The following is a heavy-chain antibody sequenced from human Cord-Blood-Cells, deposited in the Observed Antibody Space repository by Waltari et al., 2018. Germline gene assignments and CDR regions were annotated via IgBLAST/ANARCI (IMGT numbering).Heavy chain of an antibody. CDR3: ARDRGDNWNYGGWFDP. J-gene: IGHJ5*02. D-gene: IGHD1-7*01. Sequence: QVQLVQSGAEVKKPGSSVKVSCKASGGTFSSYAISWVSKAPGQGLGWMGGIIPIFGTANYAQKFQGRVTITADESTSTAYMELSSLRSEDTAVYYCARDRGDNWNYGGWFDPWGQGTLVTVSS. V-gene: IGHV1-69*01. CDR2: IIPIFGTA. CDR1: GGTFSSYA.